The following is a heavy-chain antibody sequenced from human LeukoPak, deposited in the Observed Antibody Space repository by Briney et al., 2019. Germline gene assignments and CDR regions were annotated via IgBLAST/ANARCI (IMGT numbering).Heavy chain of an antibody. CDR2: ISHSGRT. V-gene: IGHV4-34*01. J-gene: IGHJ5*01. CDR3: ARAAPPHSESVKWFDS. CDR1: DESFSIYS. Sequence: SETLSLTCVVSDESFSIYSWSWIRQTPGKRLEWLAEISHSGRTTYNPSLNSRLTISIARSTIRLTLRLRSVTAAYTAIYYCARAAPPHSESVKWFDSWGQGTLVTVSS. D-gene: IGHD4-11*01.